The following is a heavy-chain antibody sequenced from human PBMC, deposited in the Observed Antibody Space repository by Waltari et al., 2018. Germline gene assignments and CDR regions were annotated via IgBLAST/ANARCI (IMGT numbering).Heavy chain of an antibody. D-gene: IGHD6-19*01. Sequence: QVQLQESGPGLVKPSETLSLTCTVSGGSINISHWRWIRQPPGKGLEWIGYVYYTGNTIYNPSLESRVTLSADTSKNQVSLRLRSVTAADTAVYYCARGMSSVWYGPFDYWGQGTLVTVSS. J-gene: IGHJ4*02. CDR3: ARGMSSVWYGPFDY. CDR1: GGSINISH. V-gene: IGHV4-59*08. CDR2: VYYTGNT.